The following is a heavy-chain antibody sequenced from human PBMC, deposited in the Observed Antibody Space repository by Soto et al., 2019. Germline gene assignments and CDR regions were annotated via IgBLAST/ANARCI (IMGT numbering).Heavy chain of an antibody. Sequence: GASVKVSCKASGGTFSSYAISWVRQAPGQGLEWMGGIIPIFGTANYAQKFQGRVTITADESTSTAYMEPSSLRSEDTAVYYCAIKSQQLVDYWGQGTLVTVSS. CDR1: GGTFSSYA. J-gene: IGHJ4*02. CDR3: AIKSQQLVDY. V-gene: IGHV1-69*13. D-gene: IGHD6-13*01. CDR2: IIPIFGTA.